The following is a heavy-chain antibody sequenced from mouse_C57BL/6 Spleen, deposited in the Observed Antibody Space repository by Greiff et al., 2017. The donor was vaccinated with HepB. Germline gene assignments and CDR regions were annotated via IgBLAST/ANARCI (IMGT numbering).Heavy chain of an antibody. CDR1: GYTFTDYN. V-gene: IGHV1-22*01. Sequence: EVQLQQSGPELVKPGASVKMSCKASGYTFTDYNMHWVKQSHGKSLEWIGYINPNNGGTSYNQKFKGKATLTVNKSSSTAYMELRSLTSEDSAVYYCARSIYYDYDEAWFAYWGQGTLVTVSA. J-gene: IGHJ3*01. CDR2: INPNNGGT. CDR3: ARSIYYDYDEAWFAY. D-gene: IGHD2-4*01.